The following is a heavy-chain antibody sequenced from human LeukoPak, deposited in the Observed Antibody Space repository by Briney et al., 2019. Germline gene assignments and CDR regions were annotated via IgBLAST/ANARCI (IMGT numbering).Heavy chain of an antibody. J-gene: IGHJ4*02. CDR3: AKDWSRTVRGMH. CDR2: IRSKANSYAT. CDR1: GFTFSGSA. Sequence: GGSLRLSCAASGFTFSGSAMHWVRQASGKGLEWVGRIRSKANSYATAYAASVKGRFTISRDNSKNTLYLQMNSLRAEDTAVYYCAKDWSRTVRGMHWGQGTLVTVSS. D-gene: IGHD3-10*01. V-gene: IGHV3-73*01.